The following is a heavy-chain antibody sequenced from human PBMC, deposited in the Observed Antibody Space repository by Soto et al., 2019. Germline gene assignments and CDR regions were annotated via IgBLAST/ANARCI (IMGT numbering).Heavy chain of an antibody. CDR3: TRHKSGSDWLDP. J-gene: IGHJ5*02. CDR1: GGSISDISYC. CDR2: MFYSGPT. V-gene: IGHV4-39*01. Sequence: SETLSLTCTVSGGSISDISYCWGWIRQPPGKGLQWIGCMFYSGPTYYNPSLKNRVTLSVDTSNNEFSLKLVSVPAPDTAVYYCTRHKSGSDWLDPWGQGTLVPVSS. D-gene: IGHD2-15*01.